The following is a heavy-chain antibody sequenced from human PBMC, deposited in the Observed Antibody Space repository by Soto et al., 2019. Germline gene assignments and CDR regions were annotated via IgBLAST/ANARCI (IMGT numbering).Heavy chain of an antibody. CDR1: GGSISSSNW. J-gene: IGHJ1*01. CDR3: ARDRDSGSYKTEYFQH. CDR2: IYHSGST. V-gene: IGHV4-4*02. D-gene: IGHD1-26*01. Sequence: QVQLQESGPGLVKPSGTLSLTCAVSGGSISSSNWWSWVRQPPGKGLEWIGEIYHSGSTNYNPSLKIRVTISVDKSKHQFSLKLSSVTAADTAVYYCARDRDSGSYKTEYFQHWGQGTLVTVSS.